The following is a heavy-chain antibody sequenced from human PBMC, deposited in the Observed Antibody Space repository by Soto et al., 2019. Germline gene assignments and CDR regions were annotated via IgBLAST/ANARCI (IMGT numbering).Heavy chain of an antibody. CDR1: GFTFDDYA. Sequence: EVQLVESGGGLVQPGRSLRLSCAASGFTFDDYAMHWVRQAPGKGLEWVSDISWNSGDMGYADSVKGRFTISRDNAKNALYLEMXSXRPDDTALYYCARESTYFGSGSYDYWGQGTLVTVSS. CDR2: ISWNSGDM. V-gene: IGHV3-9*01. CDR3: ARESTYFGSGSYDY. D-gene: IGHD3-10*01. J-gene: IGHJ4*02.